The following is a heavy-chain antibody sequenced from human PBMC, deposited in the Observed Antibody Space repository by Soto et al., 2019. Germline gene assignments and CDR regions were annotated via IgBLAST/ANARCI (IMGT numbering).Heavy chain of an antibody. D-gene: IGHD2-8*01. J-gene: IGHJ6*03. CDR1: GFTFSTYA. CDR2: ITTSGGNT. Sequence: EVQLLESGGGLVQPGGSLRLSCAASGFTFSTYAMSWVRQAPGKGLEWVSTITTSGGNTYYADSVQGRFTISRANSKNALYRQMNSLRAEDTAVYYCAGRYCTNGVCYTTFYYYIDVWGKGTTVTVAS. V-gene: IGHV3-23*01. CDR3: AGRYCTNGVCYTTFYYYIDV.